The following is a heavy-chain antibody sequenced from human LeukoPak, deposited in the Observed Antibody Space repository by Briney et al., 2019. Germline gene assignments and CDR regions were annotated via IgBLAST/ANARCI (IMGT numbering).Heavy chain of an antibody. D-gene: IGHD2-2*01. V-gene: IGHV3-21*01. J-gene: IGHJ4*02. Sequence: PGGSLRLSCAASGFTFSSYSMNWVRQAPGKGLEWVSSISSSSSYIYYADSVKGRFTISRDNAKNSLYLQMNSLRAEDTAVYYCARDLVEGGGSDYWGQGTLVTVSS. CDR2: ISSSSSYI. CDR1: GFTFSSYS. CDR3: ARDLVEGGGSDY.